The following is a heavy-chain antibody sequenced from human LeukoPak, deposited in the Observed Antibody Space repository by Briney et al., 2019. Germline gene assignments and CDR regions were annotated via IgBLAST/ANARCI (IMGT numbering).Heavy chain of an antibody. J-gene: IGHJ3*01. D-gene: IGHD6-13*01. CDR2: IRYDGSNK. Sequence: GGSLRLSCAASGFTFSSYGMHWVRQAPGKGLEWVAFIRYDGSNKYYADSVKGRFTISRDNSKNTLYLQMNSLRAEDTAVYYCAKDQHYSSSWLWWAFDVWGQGTMVTVSS. CDR3: AKDQHYSSSWLWWAFDV. CDR1: GFTFSSYG. V-gene: IGHV3-30*02.